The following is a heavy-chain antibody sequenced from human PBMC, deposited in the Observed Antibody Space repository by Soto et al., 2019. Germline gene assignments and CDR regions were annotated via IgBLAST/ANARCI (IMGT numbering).Heavy chain of an antibody. D-gene: IGHD5-12*01. J-gene: IGHJ6*03. CDR3: ARALSGYDYYYYYYMDV. CDR2: INHSGST. V-gene: IGHV4-34*01. CDR1: GGSFSGYY. Sequence: PSETLSLTCAVYGGSFSGYYWSWIRQPPGKGLEWIGEINHSGSTNYNPSLKSRVTISVDTSKNQFSLKLSSVTAADTAVYYCARALSGYDYYYYYYMDVGGKGTKVTV.